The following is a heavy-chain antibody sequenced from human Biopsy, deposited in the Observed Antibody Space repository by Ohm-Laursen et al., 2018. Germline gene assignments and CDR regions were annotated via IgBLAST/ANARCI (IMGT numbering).Heavy chain of an antibody. D-gene: IGHD6-19*01. CDR2: INPSGSTT. CDR3: ARNTGWYGDLYYFDY. CDR1: GYSFTSYY. Sequence: ASVKVSCNASGYSFTSYYMHWVRQAPGQGLEWTGMINPSGSTTSYPQIFQGRVTMTRDTSKSTVYMELSSLRSADTAVYFCARNTGWYGDLYYFDYWGRGTLVTVSS. V-gene: IGHV1-46*01. J-gene: IGHJ4*01.